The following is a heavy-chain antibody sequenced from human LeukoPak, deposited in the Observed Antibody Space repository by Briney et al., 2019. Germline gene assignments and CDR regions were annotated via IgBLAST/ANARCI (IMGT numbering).Heavy chain of an antibody. V-gene: IGHV3-23*01. D-gene: IGHD1-26*01. CDR1: GFTFSSYA. J-gene: IGHJ4*02. CDR2: ISGSGGST. Sequence: PGGSLRLSCAASGFTFSSYAMSWVRQAPGKGLEWVSAISGSGGSTYYADSVKGRFTISRDNSKNTLYLQMNSLRAEDTAVYYCAKESAWEGELPDYFDYWGQGTLVTVSS. CDR3: AKESAWEGELPDYFDY.